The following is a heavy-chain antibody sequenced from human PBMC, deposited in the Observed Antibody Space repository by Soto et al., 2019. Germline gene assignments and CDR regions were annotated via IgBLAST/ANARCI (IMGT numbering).Heavy chain of an antibody. J-gene: IGHJ4*02. V-gene: IGHV3-30*03. Sequence: QVQLVESGGGVVQPGTSLRLSWAASGFTFSSYGMHWVRQAPGXXLEWVAVISYDGSNKYYADSVKGRFTISRDNSKNTLYLQMNSLRAEDTXVXYXAXXPXXXXXDDYFDYWGQGTLVTVSS. CDR2: ISYDGSNK. CDR1: GFTFSSYG. CDR3: AXXPXXXXXDDYFDY.